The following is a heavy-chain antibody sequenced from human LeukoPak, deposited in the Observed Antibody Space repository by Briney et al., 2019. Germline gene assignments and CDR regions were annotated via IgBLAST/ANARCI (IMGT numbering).Heavy chain of an antibody. Sequence: ASVKVSCKASGYTFTSYGFSWVRQAPGQGLECMGWISAYNGNTLYAENLQGRVTMTTDTSTSTAYMELRSLRSDDTAVYYCARADSSGWYYIRYWGQGTLVTVSS. J-gene: IGHJ4*02. D-gene: IGHD6-19*01. CDR1: GYTFTSYG. CDR3: ARADSSGWYYIRY. V-gene: IGHV1-18*01. CDR2: ISAYNGNT.